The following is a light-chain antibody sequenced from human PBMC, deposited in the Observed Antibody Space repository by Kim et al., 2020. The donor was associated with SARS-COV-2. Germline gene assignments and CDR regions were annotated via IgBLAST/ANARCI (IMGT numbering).Light chain of an antibody. V-gene: IGKV3-15*01. Sequence: EIVMTQSPATLSVSPGERATLSCRASQNIGSNLAWYQQKPGQAPRLLIYGASTRATGFPARFSGSGSGTEFTLSISSLQSEDFAVYYCQQYNMWWTFGQGTKVDIK. CDR2: GAS. CDR3: QQYNMWWT. J-gene: IGKJ1*01. CDR1: QNIGSN.